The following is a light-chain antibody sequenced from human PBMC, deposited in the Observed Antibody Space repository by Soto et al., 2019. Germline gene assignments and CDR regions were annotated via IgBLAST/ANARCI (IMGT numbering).Light chain of an antibody. V-gene: IGLV2-8*01. J-gene: IGLJ1*01. CDR3: SSYAGSSSYV. CDR1: SSDVGGYNY. CDR2: EVS. Sequence: QSVLTQPPSASGSPGQSVTISCTGTSSDVGGYNYVSWYQQHPGKAPKLMIYEVSKRPSGVPDRFSGSKSGNTASLTVSGLQAEYEADYYCSSYAGSSSYVFGTGTKLTVL.